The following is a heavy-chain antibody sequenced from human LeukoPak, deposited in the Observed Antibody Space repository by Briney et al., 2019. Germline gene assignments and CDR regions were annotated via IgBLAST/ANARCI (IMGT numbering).Heavy chain of an antibody. D-gene: IGHD3-10*01. J-gene: IGHJ5*02. CDR1: GGSISSYY. V-gene: IGHV4-59*01. CDR2: IYYSGST. Sequence: PSETLSLTCTVSGGSISSYYWSWIRQPPGKGLEWIGYIYYSGSTNYNPSLKSRVTISVDTSRNQFSLKLSSVTAADTAVYYCARGELWFGELGGGWFDPWGQGTLVTVSS. CDR3: ARGELWFGELGGGWFDP.